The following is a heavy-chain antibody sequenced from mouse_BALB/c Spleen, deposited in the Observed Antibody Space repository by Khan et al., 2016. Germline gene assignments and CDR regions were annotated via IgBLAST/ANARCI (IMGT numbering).Heavy chain of an antibody. J-gene: IGHJ2*01. CDR1: GYSITSGYY. Sequence: EVQLQESGPGLVKPSQSLSLTCSVTGYSITSGYYWNWIRQFPGNKLEWMGYISYDGSNNYNPSLKNRISITRDTSKNQFFLKLNSVTTEDTATCYCASMITTGSFDYWGQGTTLTVSS. CDR2: ISYDGSN. CDR3: ASMITTGSFDY. V-gene: IGHV3-6*02. D-gene: IGHD2-4*01.